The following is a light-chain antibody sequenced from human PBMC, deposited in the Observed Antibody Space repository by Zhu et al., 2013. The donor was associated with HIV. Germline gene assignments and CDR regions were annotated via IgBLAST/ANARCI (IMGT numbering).Light chain of an antibody. CDR2: EGS. Sequence: NFMLTQPHSVSESPGKTVTISCTRSSGSITDNHVQWDQQRPGSSPTTLIFEGSRRRSGVPDRFAGSIDRSSNSASLTISGLTTEDEADYYCQSYDGTHVIFGGGTKLTVL. V-gene: IGLV6-57*01. CDR1: SGSITDNH. CDR3: QSYDGTHVI. J-gene: IGLJ2*01.